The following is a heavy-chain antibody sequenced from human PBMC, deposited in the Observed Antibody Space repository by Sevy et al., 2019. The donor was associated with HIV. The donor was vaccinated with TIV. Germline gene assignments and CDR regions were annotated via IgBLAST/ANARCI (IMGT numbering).Heavy chain of an antibody. V-gene: IGHV3-7*01. CDR2: IKQDGSEK. Sequence: GGSLRLSCAASGFTFSSYWMSWVRQAPRKGLEWVANIKQDGSEKYYVDSVKGRFTISRDNAKNSLYLQMNSLRAEDTAVYYCARGGEVDYYDSSGYFYFDYWGQGTLVTVSS. CDR1: GFTFSSYW. CDR3: ARGGEVDYYDSSGYFYFDY. D-gene: IGHD3-22*01. J-gene: IGHJ4*02.